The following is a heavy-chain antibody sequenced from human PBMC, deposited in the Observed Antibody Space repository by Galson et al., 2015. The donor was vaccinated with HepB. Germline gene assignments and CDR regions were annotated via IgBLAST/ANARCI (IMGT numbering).Heavy chain of an antibody. CDR3: ARATIPGWFDP. D-gene: IGHD4/OR15-4a*01. J-gene: IGHJ5*02. Sequence: TLSLTCTVSGGSISSGGYSWSWIRQPPGKGLEWIGYIYHSGSTYYNPSLKSRVTISVDRSKNQFSLKLSSVTAADTAVYYCARATIPGWFDPWGQGTLVTVSS. CDR2: IYHSGST. CDR1: GGSISSGGYS. V-gene: IGHV4-30-2*01.